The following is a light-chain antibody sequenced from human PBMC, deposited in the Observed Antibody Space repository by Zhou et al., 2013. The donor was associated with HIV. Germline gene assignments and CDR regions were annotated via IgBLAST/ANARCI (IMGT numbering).Light chain of an antibody. J-gene: IGKJ5*01. Sequence: EIVLTQSPGTLSLSPGERATLSCRASQSVSNDLAWYQQRPGQAPRLLIYAASTRATGIPGRYSASGSGTAFTLTISSLQSEDSAVYYCQQYKNWSTFGQGTRLEIK. CDR3: QQYKNWST. V-gene: IGKV3-15*01. CDR1: QSVSND. CDR2: AAS.